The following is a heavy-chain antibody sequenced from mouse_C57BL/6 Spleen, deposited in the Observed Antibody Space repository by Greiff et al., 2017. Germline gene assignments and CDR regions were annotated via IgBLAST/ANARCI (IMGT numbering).Heavy chain of an antibody. CDR3: ARVPSMDY. V-gene: IGHV5-6*01. CDR1: GFTFSSYG. CDR2: ISSGGSYT. J-gene: IGHJ4*01. D-gene: IGHD5-1*01. Sequence: VQLKESGGDLVKPGGSLTLSCAASGFTFSSYGMSWVRQTPDKRLEWVATISSGGSYTYYPDSVKGRFTISRDNAKNPLYLQMSSHKSEDTAMNYCARVPSMDYWGQGTSVTVSS.